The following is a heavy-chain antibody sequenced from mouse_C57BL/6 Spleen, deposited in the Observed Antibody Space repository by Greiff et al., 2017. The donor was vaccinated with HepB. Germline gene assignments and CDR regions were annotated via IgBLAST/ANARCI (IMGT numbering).Heavy chain of an antibody. CDR1: GFNIKDYY. Sequence: EVQLQQSGAELVRPGASVKLSCTASGFNIKDYYMHWVKQRPEQGLEWIGRIDPEDGDTEYAPKFQGKATMTADTSSNTAYLQLSSLTSEDTAVYYSTTSYYYGSSHWYFDVWGTGTTVTVSS. D-gene: IGHD1-1*01. J-gene: IGHJ1*03. CDR3: TTSYYYGSSHWYFDV. V-gene: IGHV14-1*01. CDR2: IDPEDGDT.